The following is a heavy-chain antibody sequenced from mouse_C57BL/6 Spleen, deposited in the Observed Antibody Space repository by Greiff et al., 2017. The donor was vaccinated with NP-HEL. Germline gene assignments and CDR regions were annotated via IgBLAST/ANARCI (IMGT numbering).Heavy chain of an antibody. CDR2: ISSGGDYI. D-gene: IGHD2-4*01. CDR3: TRDREGYYDFLAWFAY. J-gene: IGHJ3*01. CDR1: GFTFSSYA. V-gene: IGHV5-9-1*02. Sequence: EVQLVESGEGLVKPGGSLKLSCAASGFTFSSYAMSWVRQTPEKRLEWVAYISSGGDYIYYADTVKGRFTISRDNARNTLYLQMSSLKSEDTAMYYWTRDREGYYDFLAWFAYWGQGTLVTVSA.